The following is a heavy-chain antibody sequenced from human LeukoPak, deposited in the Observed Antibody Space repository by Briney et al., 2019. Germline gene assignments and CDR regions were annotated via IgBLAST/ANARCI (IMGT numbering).Heavy chain of an antibody. V-gene: IGHV5-51*01. CDR2: IYPGDSDT. D-gene: IGHD1-26*01. Sequence: GESLKISFKGSGYLFTNYWIGWVRQMPGKGLEWMGIIYPGDSDTRYSPSFQGQATISADKSTSTAYLQWSSLKASDSAMYYCARPVLNSGGYSLDYWGQGTLVTVSS. J-gene: IGHJ4*02. CDR1: GYLFTNYW. CDR3: ARPVLNSGGYSLDY.